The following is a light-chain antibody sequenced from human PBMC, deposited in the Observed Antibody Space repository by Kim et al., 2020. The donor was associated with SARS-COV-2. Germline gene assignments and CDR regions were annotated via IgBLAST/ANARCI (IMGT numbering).Light chain of an antibody. CDR2: KAS. J-gene: IGKJ4*01. CDR3: QQYNSYS. CDR1: QSISSW. Sequence: LSASVGDRVTITCRASQSISSWLAWYQQKPGKAPKLLIYKASSLESGVPSRFSGSGSGTEFTLTIRSLQPDDFATYYCQQYNSYSFGGGTKVDIK. V-gene: IGKV1-5*03.